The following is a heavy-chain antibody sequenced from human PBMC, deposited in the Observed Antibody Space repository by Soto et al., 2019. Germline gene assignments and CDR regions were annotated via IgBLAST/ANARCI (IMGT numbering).Heavy chain of an antibody. V-gene: IGHV1-8*01. CDR2: MNPNSGNT. D-gene: IGHD6-13*01. J-gene: IGHJ4*01. Sequence: QVQLVQSGAEVRKPGASVKVSCKASGYTFTSYDINWVRQATGQGLEWMGWMNPNSGNTGYAQKFQGRVTMTRNTTIGTAHMKLRSLRTEATAVYYCARERAAAGADWWGQGTVVNVSS. CDR3: ARERAAAGADW. CDR1: GYTFTSYD.